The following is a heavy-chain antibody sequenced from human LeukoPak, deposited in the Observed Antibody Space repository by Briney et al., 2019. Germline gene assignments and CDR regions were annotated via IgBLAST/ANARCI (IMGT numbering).Heavy chain of an antibody. D-gene: IGHD2-15*01. V-gene: IGHV3-23*01. CDR2: ISGSGGST. Sequence: GGSLRLSCAASGFTFSSYAMSWVRQAPGKGLEWVSAISGSGGSTYYADSVKGRFTISRDNSKNTLYLQMNSLRAEDTAVYYCAKGECSGGSCYGGFDYWGQGTLVTVSS. CDR1: GFTFSSYA. CDR3: AKGECSGGSCYGGFDY. J-gene: IGHJ4*02.